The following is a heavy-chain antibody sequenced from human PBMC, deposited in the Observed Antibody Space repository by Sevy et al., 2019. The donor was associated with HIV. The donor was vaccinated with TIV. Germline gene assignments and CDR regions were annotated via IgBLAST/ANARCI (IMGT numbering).Heavy chain of an antibody. V-gene: IGHV3-23*01. J-gene: IGHJ4*02. CDR1: GFTFISYA. Sequence: GGSLRLSCAASGFTFISYAMSWVRQAPGKGPEWVSSISASGGSRNYADSVMGRFTISRDDSKNTLYLQMSSLRAEDTAVYYCAKESGGSYHFGYWGQGTLVTVSS. CDR3: AKESGGSYHFGY. D-gene: IGHD1-26*01. CDR2: ISASGGSR.